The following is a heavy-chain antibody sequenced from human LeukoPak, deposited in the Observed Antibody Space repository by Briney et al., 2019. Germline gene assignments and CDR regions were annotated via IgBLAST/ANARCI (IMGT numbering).Heavy chain of an antibody. CDR1: GYTLTELS. J-gene: IGHJ1*01. D-gene: IGHD4-17*01. CDR2: FDPEDGET. Sequence: GASVKVSCKVSGYTLTELSMHWVRQAPGEGLEWMGGFDPEDGETIYAQKFQGRVTMTEDTSTDTAYMELSSLRSEDTAVYYCATHYGDYVYFQHWGQGTLVTVSS. CDR3: ATHYGDYVYFQH. V-gene: IGHV1-24*01.